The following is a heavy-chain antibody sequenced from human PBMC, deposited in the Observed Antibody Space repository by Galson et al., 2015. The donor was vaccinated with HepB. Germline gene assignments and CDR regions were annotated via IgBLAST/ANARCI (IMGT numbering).Heavy chain of an antibody. J-gene: IGHJ6*02. V-gene: IGHV5-51*03. Sequence: QSGAEVKKPGESLKISCKGSGYSFTSYWIGWVRQMPGKGLEWMGIIYPGDSDTRYSPSFQGQVTISADKSISTAYLQWSSLKASDPPMYYCASPLAFYSSSSRLDMAVWGQGTTVTVSS. CDR3: ASPLAFYSSSSRLDMAV. D-gene: IGHD6-6*01. CDR1: GYSFTSYW. CDR2: IYPGDSDT.